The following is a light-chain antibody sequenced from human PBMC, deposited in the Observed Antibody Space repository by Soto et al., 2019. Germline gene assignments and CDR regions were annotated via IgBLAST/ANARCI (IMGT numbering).Light chain of an antibody. V-gene: IGKV3-20*01. CDR1: QTVRSNY. CDR2: GAS. CDR3: QQYGSSPLT. J-gene: IGKJ4*01. Sequence: EIVLTQSPGTLSLSPGEGGTLSRRASQTVRSNYLAWYQQKPGQAPRLLIYGASSRATGTPDRFSGSGFGTQFTLTISRLEPEDFAIYYCQQYGSSPLTFGGGTKVEIK.